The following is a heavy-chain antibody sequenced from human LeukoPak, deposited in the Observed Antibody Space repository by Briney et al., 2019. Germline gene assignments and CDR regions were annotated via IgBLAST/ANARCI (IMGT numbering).Heavy chain of an antibody. CDR2: IYYSGST. D-gene: IGHD3-10*01. J-gene: IGHJ4*02. CDR3: ARHGEGPYGSGSYQDY. Sequence: SETLSLTCTVSGGSISSSSYYWGWIRQPPGKGLEWIGSIYYSGSTYYNPSLKSRVTISVDTSKNRFSLKLSSVTAADTAVYYCARHGEGPYGSGSYQDYWGQGTLVTVSS. CDR1: GGSISSSSYY. V-gene: IGHV4-39*01.